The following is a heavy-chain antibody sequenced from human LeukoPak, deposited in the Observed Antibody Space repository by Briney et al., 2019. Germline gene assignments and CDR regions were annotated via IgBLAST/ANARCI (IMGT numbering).Heavy chain of an antibody. V-gene: IGHV1-2*02. J-gene: IGHJ4*02. Sequence: ASVKVSCKASGYTFTSYGISWVRQAPGQGLEWMGWINPNSGGTNYAQKFQGRVTMTRDTSISTAYMELSRLRSDDTAVYYCARSSRFGELSWGQGTLVTVSS. CDR1: GYTFTSYG. CDR3: ARSSRFGELS. D-gene: IGHD3-10*01. CDR2: INPNSGGT.